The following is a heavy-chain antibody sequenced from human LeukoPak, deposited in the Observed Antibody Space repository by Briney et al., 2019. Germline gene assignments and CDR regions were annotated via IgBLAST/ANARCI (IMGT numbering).Heavy chain of an antibody. CDR2: IYYSGST. V-gene: IGHV4-39*01. CDR3: TSPYFDY. J-gene: IGHJ4*02. Sequence: SETLSLTCTVSGASISRSSYYWGWIRQPPGKGLEWIGSIYYSGSTYYNPSLKSRVTISMDPSKNQFSLKLSSVTAADTAVYYCTSPYFDYWGQGTLVTVSS. CDR1: GASISRSSYY.